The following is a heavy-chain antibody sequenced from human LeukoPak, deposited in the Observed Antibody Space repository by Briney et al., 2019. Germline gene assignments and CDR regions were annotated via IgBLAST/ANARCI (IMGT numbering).Heavy chain of an antibody. D-gene: IGHD4-11*01. V-gene: IGHV3-15*01. CDR2: IKSKTDGGTT. Sequence: PGGSLRLSCAASGFTFGNAWMSWVRQAPGKGLEWVGRIKSKTDGGTTDYAAPVKGRFTISRDDSKNTLYLQMNSLRAEDTAVYYCARDPQGPSYSGPYFDYWGQGTLVTVSS. CDR1: GFTFGNAW. J-gene: IGHJ4*02. CDR3: ARDPQGPSYSGPYFDY.